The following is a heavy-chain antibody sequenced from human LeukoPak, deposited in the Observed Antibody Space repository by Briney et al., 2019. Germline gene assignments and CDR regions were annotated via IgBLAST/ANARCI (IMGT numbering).Heavy chain of an antibody. J-gene: IGHJ4*02. CDR1: GFTFNNYA. V-gene: IGHV3-23*01. Sequence: GGSLRLSCAASGFTFNNYAMIWVRQAPGKGLEWVSVISGSGNSTYYADSVKGRFTISRDNSKNTLYLQMNSLRAEDTAVYYCATKRGYSYGLDYWGQGTLVTVSS. CDR3: ATKRGYSYGLDY. CDR2: ISGSGNST. D-gene: IGHD5-18*01.